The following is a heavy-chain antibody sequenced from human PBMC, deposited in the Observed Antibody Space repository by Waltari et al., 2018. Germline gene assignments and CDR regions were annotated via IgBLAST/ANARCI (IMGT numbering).Heavy chain of an antibody. D-gene: IGHD6-19*01. CDR2: IYPSGST. CDR1: GYSVSSGYY. Sequence: QVQLQESGPGLVKPSETLSLTCAVSGYSVSSGYYWGWIRQPPGKGLEWIGRIYPSGSTYYNPSLKSRVTISVDTSKNQCSLKLSSVTAADTAVYYCARHPDGLYSSGWSEFDYWGQGTLVTVSS. V-gene: IGHV4-38-2*01. J-gene: IGHJ4*02. CDR3: ARHPDGLYSSGWSEFDY.